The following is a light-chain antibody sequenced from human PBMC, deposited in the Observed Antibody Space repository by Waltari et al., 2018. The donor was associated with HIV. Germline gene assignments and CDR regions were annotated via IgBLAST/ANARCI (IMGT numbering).Light chain of an antibody. CDR1: QNIVNW. CDR3: QQYDSDSWT. J-gene: IGKJ1*01. Sequence: DILMTQSPSTLSASVGDRVIVTCRANQNIVNWLAWYQQKPGKAPKLLIYKASRLESGVPSRFSGSGSGTEFTLTISSLQPDDFATYYCQQYDSDSWTFGQGTRVEIK. V-gene: IGKV1-5*03. CDR2: KAS.